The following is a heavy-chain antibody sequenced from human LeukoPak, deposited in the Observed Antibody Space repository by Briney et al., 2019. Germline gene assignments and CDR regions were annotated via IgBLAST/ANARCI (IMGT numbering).Heavy chain of an antibody. CDR3: ARVRVRFLEWLHFDY. J-gene: IGHJ4*02. Sequence: SETLSLTCTVSGGSISSSSYYWGWIRQPPGKGLEWIGSIYYSGSTYYNPSLKSRVTISVDTSQNQFSLKLSSVPAADTAVYYCARVRVRFLEWLHFDYWGQGTLVTVSS. D-gene: IGHD3-3*01. CDR1: GGSISSSSYY. V-gene: IGHV4-39*07. CDR2: IYYSGST.